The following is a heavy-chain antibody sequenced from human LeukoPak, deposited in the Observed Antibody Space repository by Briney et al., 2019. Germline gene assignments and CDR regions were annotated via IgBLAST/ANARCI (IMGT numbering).Heavy chain of an antibody. CDR3: ASSDIVTGTTCYFDY. CDR1: GGSISSYY. J-gene: IGHJ4*02. Sequence: PSETLSLTCSVSGGSISSYYRFWIRQPPGKGLEWIGSVFHSGNTNYNPSLKSRVTISVDTSKNQFSLKLSSVTAADTAVYYCASSDIVTGTTCYFDYWGQGTLITVSS. D-gene: IGHD1-14*01. CDR2: VFHSGNT. V-gene: IGHV4-59*01.